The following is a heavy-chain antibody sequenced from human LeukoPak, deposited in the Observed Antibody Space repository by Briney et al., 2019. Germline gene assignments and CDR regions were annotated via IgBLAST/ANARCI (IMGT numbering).Heavy chain of an antibody. Sequence: GGSLRLSCAASGFTFSSYAMSWVRQAPGKGLEWVGRIRSKANSYATAYAASVKGRFTISRDDSKNTAYLQMNSLKTEDTAVYYCTSGSYYLRTNGGDYWGQGTLVTVSS. CDR3: TSGSYYLRTNGGDY. V-gene: IGHV3-73*01. J-gene: IGHJ4*02. CDR1: GFTFSSYA. CDR2: IRSKANSYAT. D-gene: IGHD1-26*01.